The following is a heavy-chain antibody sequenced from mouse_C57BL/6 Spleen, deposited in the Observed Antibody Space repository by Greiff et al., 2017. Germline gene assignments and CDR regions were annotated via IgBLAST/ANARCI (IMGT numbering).Heavy chain of an antibody. Sequence: EVQLQQSGPELVKPGASVKISCKASGYTFTDYYMNWVKQSHGKSLEWIGDINPNNGGTSYNQKFKGKATLTVDKSSSTAYMELRSLTSEDSAVYCCARSKDGYDYWGQGTTLTVSS. CDR1: GYTFTDYY. V-gene: IGHV1-26*01. CDR3: ARSKDGYDY. J-gene: IGHJ2*01. D-gene: IGHD2-3*01. CDR2: INPNNGGT.